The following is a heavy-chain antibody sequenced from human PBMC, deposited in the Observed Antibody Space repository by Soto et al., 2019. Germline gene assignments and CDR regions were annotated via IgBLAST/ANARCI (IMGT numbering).Heavy chain of an antibody. CDR3: AKDLFSMVRGASYYSYGMDV. J-gene: IGHJ6*02. CDR1: GFTFGDYA. CDR2: IRSKPYDGTT. D-gene: IGHD3-10*01. V-gene: IGHV3-49*03. Sequence: GSLRLSCAASGFTFGDYAMSWFRQAPGKGLEWVGFIRSKPYDGTTEYAASAKGRFTISRDDSKSIAYLQMNSLKTEDTAVYYCAKDLFSMVRGASYYSYGMDVWGQGTTVTISS.